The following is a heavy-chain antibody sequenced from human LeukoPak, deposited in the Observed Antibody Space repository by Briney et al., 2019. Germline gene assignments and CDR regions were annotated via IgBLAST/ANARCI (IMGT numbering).Heavy chain of an antibody. D-gene: IGHD6-13*01. Sequence: GGSLRLSCAASGFTVNSNYMSWVRQAPGKGLEWVGRIKIETDDGTTDYAAPVKGRFTISRDDSKNTLYLQMNSLKTEDTAVYYCTTDRRGAGIVAHGTWTFDYWGQGTLVTVSS. J-gene: IGHJ4*02. V-gene: IGHV3-15*01. CDR1: GFTVNSNY. CDR3: TTDRRGAGIVAHGTWTFDY. CDR2: IKIETDDGTT.